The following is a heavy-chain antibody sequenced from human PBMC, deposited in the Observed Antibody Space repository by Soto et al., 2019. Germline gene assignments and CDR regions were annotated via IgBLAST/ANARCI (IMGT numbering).Heavy chain of an antibody. CDR3: GWRSSGWYFDY. Sequence: EVQLLESGGGLVQPGGSLRLSCAASGFSFSSYAMNWVRQAPGKGLEWVSVISGSGDSTYYADSVKGRFTISRDNSKNTVHLQMIGLRAEDTAVYYCGWRSSGWYFDYWGQGTLVIVSS. D-gene: IGHD6-19*01. CDR1: GFSFSSYA. CDR2: ISGSGDST. J-gene: IGHJ4*02. V-gene: IGHV3-23*01.